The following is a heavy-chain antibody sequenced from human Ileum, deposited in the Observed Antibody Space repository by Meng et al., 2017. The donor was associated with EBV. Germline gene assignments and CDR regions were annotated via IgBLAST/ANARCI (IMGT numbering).Heavy chain of an antibody. CDR3: ARGPTTYFDY. D-gene: IGHD4-17*01. Sequence: QLQLQESGPGLVTPSPPLFLTCTGSGCSISSGDYYWSWIRQPPGKGLEWIGYIYYSGSTYYNPSLKSRVTISVDTSKNQFSLKLSSVTAADTAVYYCARGPTTYFDYWGQGTLVTVAS. V-gene: IGHV4-30-4*01. CDR1: GCSISSGDYY. CDR2: IYYSGST. J-gene: IGHJ4*02.